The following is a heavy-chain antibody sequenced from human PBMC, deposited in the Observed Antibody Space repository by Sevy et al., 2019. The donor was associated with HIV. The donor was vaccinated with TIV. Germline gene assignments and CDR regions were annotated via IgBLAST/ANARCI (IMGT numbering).Heavy chain of an antibody. CDR1: GFTFSSYD. J-gene: IGHJ6*02. CDR3: ARAEGGSGSSYYYYGMDV. D-gene: IGHD3-10*01. CDR2: IWYDGSNK. V-gene: IGHV3-33*08. Sequence: GGSLRLSCTASGFTFSSYDMNWVRQAPGKGLEWVAVIWYDGSNKYYADSVKGRLTISRDNSKNTLYLQMNSLRAEDTAVYYCARAEGGSGSSYYYYGMDVWGQGTTVTVSS.